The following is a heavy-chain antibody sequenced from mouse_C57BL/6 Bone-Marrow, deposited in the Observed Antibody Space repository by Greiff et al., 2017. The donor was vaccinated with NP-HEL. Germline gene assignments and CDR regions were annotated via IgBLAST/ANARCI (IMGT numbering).Heavy chain of an antibody. V-gene: IGHV5-6*01. Sequence: EVQVVESGGDLVKPGGSLKLSCAASGFTFSSYGMSWVRQTPDKRLEWVATISSGGSYTYYPDSVKGRFTISRDNAKNTLYLQMSSLKSEDTAMYYCARHGTNCSFAYWGQGTLVTVSA. CDR3: ARHGTNCSFAY. CDR2: ISSGGSYT. D-gene: IGHD4-1*01. J-gene: IGHJ3*01. CDR1: GFTFSSYG.